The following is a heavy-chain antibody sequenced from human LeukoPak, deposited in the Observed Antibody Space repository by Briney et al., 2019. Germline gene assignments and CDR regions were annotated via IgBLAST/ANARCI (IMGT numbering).Heavy chain of an antibody. CDR2: IYYSGST. D-gene: IGHD3-3*01. CDR1: GGSISSYY. V-gene: IGHV4-59*01. CDR3: ARSPHDFWSGYFDY. Sequence: SETLSLTCTVSGGSISSYYRSWIRQPPGKGLEWIGYIYYSGSTNYNPSLKSRVTISVDTSKNQFSLKLSSVTAADTAVYYCARSPHDFWSGYFDYWGQGTLVTVSS. J-gene: IGHJ4*02.